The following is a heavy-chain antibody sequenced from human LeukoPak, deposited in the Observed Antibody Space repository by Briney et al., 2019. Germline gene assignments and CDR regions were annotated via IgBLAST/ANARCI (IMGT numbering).Heavy chain of an antibody. CDR3: ARGGYYGSGNDFRFDP. Sequence: TSETLSLTCTVSGGSISSYYWSWIRQPPGKGLEWIGYIYYSGSTNYKPSLKSRVTISVDTSKNQFSLKLNSVTAADTAVYYCARGGYYGSGNDFRFDPWGQGTLVTVSS. V-gene: IGHV4-59*01. D-gene: IGHD3-10*01. J-gene: IGHJ5*02. CDR2: IYYSGST. CDR1: GGSISSYY.